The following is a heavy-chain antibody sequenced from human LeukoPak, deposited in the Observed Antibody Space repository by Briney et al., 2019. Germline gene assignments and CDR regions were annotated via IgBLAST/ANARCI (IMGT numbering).Heavy chain of an antibody. V-gene: IGHV5-51*01. J-gene: IGHJ5*02. CDR1: GYNFISYW. CDR3: ARHSHPGPYYSGSGNWFDP. D-gene: IGHD3-10*01. Sequence: GESLKISCKGSGYNFISYWITWVRQMPGRGLEWMGTIFPGDSDITYSPSFRGHVTISADKSISTAYLQWSSLKASDTAIYYCARHSHPGPYYSGSGNWFDPWGQGTLVTVSS. CDR2: IFPGDSDI.